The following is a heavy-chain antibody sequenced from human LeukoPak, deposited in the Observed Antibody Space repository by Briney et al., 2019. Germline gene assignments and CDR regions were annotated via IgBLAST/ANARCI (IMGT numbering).Heavy chain of an antibody. D-gene: IGHD6-19*01. CDR2: IKQDGSEK. V-gene: IGHV3-7*01. CDR3: AREDIAVAGTHYYYYYMDV. CDR1: GFTFSSYW. J-gene: IGHJ6*03. Sequence: GGSLRLSCAASGFTFSSYWMSWVRRAPGKGLEWVANIKQDGSEKYYVDSVKGRFTISRDNAKNSLYLQMNSLRAEDTAVYYCAREDIAVAGTHYYYYYMDVWGKGTTVTVSS.